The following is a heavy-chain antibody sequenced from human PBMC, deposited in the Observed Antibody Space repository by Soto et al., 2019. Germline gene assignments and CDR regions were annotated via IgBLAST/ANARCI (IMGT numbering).Heavy chain of an antibody. V-gene: IGHV4-61*01. CDR2: IYRSGST. CDR3: AGWKYGYADLPGDWFDS. CDR1: GASLTSGSYY. Sequence: QVQLQESGPGLVRPSETLSLTCTVSGASLTSGSYYWSWVRQPPGKGLEWIAYIYRSGSTNYNPNLKSRATISVDTSKNLCSLRLASVTPADKAMYYCAGWKYGYADLPGDWFDSWGQGTLVTVSS. J-gene: IGHJ5*01. D-gene: IGHD3-16*01.